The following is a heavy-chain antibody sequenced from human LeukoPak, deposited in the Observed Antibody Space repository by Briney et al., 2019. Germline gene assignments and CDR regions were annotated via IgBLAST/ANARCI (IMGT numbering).Heavy chain of an antibody. D-gene: IGHD3-22*01. CDR3: ASFYDSSGRDY. V-gene: IGHV3-48*03. Sequence: PGGSLTLSCAASGFTFRSFEMNWARQAPGKGQEWLSYIGTIGSPIYYEDSVKGRFTISRDNARNSLCLQMNSLRVEDTAVYYCASFYDSSGRDYWGQGTLVTVSS. CDR1: GFTFRSFE. CDR2: IGTIGSPI. J-gene: IGHJ4*02.